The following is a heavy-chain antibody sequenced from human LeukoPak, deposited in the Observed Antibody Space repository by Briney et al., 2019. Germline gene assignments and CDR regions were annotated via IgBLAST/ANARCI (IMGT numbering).Heavy chain of an antibody. D-gene: IGHD3-16*01. V-gene: IGHV3-74*01. CDR3: GRINYEGDS. CDR2: INEGGTYA. J-gene: IGHJ4*02. Sequence: PGGSLRLSCVASGFAFSSYWLPWVRQAPGEGLVWVAHINEGGTYATYAESVKDRFTVSRDNAKNTLFLQMNSLRVEDTALYYCGRINYEGDSWGQGTLVTVSS. CDR1: GFAFSSYW.